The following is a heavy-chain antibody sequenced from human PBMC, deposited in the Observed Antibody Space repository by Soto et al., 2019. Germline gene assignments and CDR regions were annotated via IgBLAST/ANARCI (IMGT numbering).Heavy chain of an antibody. V-gene: IGHV4-59*01. CDR3: VRASHASTYFFDS. D-gene: IGHD3-16*01. J-gene: IGHJ4*02. CDR1: GGSIGAYY. Sequence: SETLSLTCTVSGGSIGAYYWSWVRQPPGKGLEWIAYVYCSGKTHYNPSLKSRVTISVDTSKNQLSLKVSSVTAADSAVYYCVRASHASTYFFDSWGQGTLVTVSS. CDR2: VYCSGKT.